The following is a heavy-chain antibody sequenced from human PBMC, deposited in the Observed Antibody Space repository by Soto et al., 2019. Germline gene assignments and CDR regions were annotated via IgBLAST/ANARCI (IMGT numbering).Heavy chain of an antibody. V-gene: IGHV4-59*01. CDR3: AAQIYGSGSPLFDY. Sequence: SETLSLTCTVSGGSIISYYWSWIRQPPGKGLEWIGYIYYSGSTNYNPSLKSRVTISVDTSKNQFSLKLSSVTAADTAVYYCAAQIYGSGSPLFDYWGQGTLVSVSS. CDR1: GGSIISYY. D-gene: IGHD3-10*01. CDR2: IYYSGST. J-gene: IGHJ4*02.